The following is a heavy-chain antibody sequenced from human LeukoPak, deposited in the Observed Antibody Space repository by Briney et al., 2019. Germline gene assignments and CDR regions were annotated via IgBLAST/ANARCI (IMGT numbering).Heavy chain of an antibody. CDR2: MSASGGST. V-gene: IGHV3-23*01. Sequence: GGSLRLSCAASGFTFSSYGMHWVRQAPGKGLEWVSAMSASGGSTYYADSVKGRFTISRDNSKNTLYLQMSSLRAEDTAVYYCAKTKVPNFYGSGSYVDYWGQGTLVTVSS. CDR3: AKTKVPNFYGSGSYVDY. D-gene: IGHD3-10*01. J-gene: IGHJ4*02. CDR1: GFTFSSYG.